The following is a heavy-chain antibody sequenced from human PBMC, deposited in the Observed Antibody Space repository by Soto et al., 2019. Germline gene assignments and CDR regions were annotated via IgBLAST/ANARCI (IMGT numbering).Heavy chain of an antibody. CDR2: INHSGST. CDR1: GGSFSGYY. V-gene: IGHV4-34*01. J-gene: IGHJ4*02. D-gene: IGHD1-26*01. CDR3: ARGGVGY. Sequence: QVQLQQWGAGLLKPSETLSLTCAVYGGSFSGYYWSWIRQPPGKGLEWIGEINHSGSTNYNPSLKXRXXISVDTSKNQFSLKLSSVTAAATAVYYCARGGVGYWGQGTLVTVSS.